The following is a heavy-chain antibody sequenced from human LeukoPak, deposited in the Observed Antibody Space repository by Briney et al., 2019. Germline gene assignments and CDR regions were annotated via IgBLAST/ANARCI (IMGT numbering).Heavy chain of an antibody. CDR2: IFYSGNT. J-gene: IGHJ4*02. CDR3: ARDLSFDWFPYYFDY. CDR1: GGSISSSSYY. V-gene: IGHV4-39*07. D-gene: IGHD3-9*01. Sequence: SETLSLTCTVSGGSISSSSYYWGWIRQPPGKGLEWLGSIFYSGNTHYNPSLKSPVTISIDTSKNQFSLKVSSVTAADTAIYYCARDLSFDWFPYYFDYWGQGILVTVSS.